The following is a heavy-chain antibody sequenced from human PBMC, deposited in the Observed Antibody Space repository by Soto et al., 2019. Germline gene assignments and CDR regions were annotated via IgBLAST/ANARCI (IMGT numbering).Heavy chain of an antibody. D-gene: IGHD3-22*01. V-gene: IGHV3-33*01. J-gene: IGHJ4*02. CDR2: IWYDGSNK. CDR1: GCTFSSYG. Sequence: GSLRLSCAASGCTFSSYGMHWVRQAPGKGLEWVAVIWYDGSNKYYADSVKGRFTISRDNSKNTLYLQMNSLRAEDTAVYYCARDRVQYYDSSGSIDYWGQGTLVTVSS. CDR3: ARDRVQYYDSSGSIDY.